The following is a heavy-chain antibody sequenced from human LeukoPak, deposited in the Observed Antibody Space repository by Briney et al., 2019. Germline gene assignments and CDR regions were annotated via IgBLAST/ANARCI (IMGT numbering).Heavy chain of an antibody. CDR2: ISYSGST. CDR3: ARGPDSSGYYMGFDY. J-gene: IGHJ4*02. Sequence: SETLSLTCTVSGGSVSSGSYYWSWIRQPPGKGLEWIGYISYSGSTNYNPSLKSRVTISVDTSKNQFSLKLSSVTAADTAVYYCARGPDSSGYYMGFDYWGQGTLVTVPS. V-gene: IGHV4-61*01. D-gene: IGHD3-22*01. CDR1: GGSVSSGSYY.